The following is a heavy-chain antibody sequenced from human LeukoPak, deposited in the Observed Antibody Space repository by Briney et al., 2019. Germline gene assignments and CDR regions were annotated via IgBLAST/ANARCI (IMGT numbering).Heavy chain of an antibody. CDR3: AKQVHTYYYGSGSSD. CDR2: ISGSGGST. Sequence: GGSLRLSCAASGFTFSDYYMSWIRQAPGKGLEWVSAISGSGGSTYYADSVKGRFTISRDNSKNTLYLKMNSLRAEDTAVYYCAKQVHTYYYGSGSSDWGQGTLVTVSS. D-gene: IGHD3-10*01. CDR1: GFTFSDYY. V-gene: IGHV3-23*01. J-gene: IGHJ4*02.